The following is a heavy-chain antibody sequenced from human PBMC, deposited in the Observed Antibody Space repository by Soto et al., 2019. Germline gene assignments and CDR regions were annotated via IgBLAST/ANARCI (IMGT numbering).Heavy chain of an antibody. Sequence: EVQLVESGGGLVKPGGSLRLSCAASGFTFSNAWMSWVRQAPGKGLEWVGRIKSKTDGGTTDYAAPVKGRFTISRDDSKNTLYLQMNSLKTEDTAVYYCTTGPYYYGSGSSLDYWGQGTLVTVSS. J-gene: IGHJ4*02. CDR1: GFTFSNAW. V-gene: IGHV3-15*01. CDR2: IKSKTDGGTT. D-gene: IGHD3-10*01. CDR3: TTGPYYYGSGSSLDY.